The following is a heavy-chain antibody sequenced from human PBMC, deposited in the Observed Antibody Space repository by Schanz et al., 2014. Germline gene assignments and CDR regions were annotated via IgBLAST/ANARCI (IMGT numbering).Heavy chain of an antibody. CDR1: GFTFSSYV. CDR2: ISGSGDNT. D-gene: IGHD3-10*01. Sequence: DVHLMESGGGLVQPGGSLRLSCAGSGFTFSSYVMNWVRQAPGKGLEWVSAISGSGDNTFYADSVRGRFTISRDNSRNTLYLQMNSLRAEDTAVYYCAKDFTGSGIFFNSWGQGTLVSVSS. J-gene: IGHJ5*01. CDR3: AKDFTGSGIFFNS. V-gene: IGHV3-23*01.